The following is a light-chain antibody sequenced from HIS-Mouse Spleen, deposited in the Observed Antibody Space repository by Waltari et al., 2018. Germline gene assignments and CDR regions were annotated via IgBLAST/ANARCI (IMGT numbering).Light chain of an antibody. CDR2: DYR. Sequence: SYVLTQPPSVSVAPGKTARITCGGNNIGSKSVHWYQQKPGQAPVLVVYDYRDRPSGIPERFSGSNSGNTATLTISRVEAGDEADYYCQVWDSSSDHVVFGGGTKLTVL. J-gene: IGLJ2*01. V-gene: IGLV3-21*03. CDR1: NIGSKS. CDR3: QVWDSSSDHVV.